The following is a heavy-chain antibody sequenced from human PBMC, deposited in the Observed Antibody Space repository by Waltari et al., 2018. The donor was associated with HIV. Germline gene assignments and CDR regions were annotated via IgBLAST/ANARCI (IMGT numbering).Heavy chain of an antibody. V-gene: IGHV4-59*08. CDR3: ARHTGGNHDAFDI. J-gene: IGHJ3*02. D-gene: IGHD2-8*02. CDR1: GGPISSYY. CDR2: IYYSWST. Sequence: QVQLQDSGPGLVKPSATLSLTCTVSGGPISSYYWSWIRQPPGKGLECIGYIYYSWSTNYNPSLKSRVTISVDTSKNQFSLKLSSVTAADTAVYYCARHTGGNHDAFDIWGQGTMVTVSS.